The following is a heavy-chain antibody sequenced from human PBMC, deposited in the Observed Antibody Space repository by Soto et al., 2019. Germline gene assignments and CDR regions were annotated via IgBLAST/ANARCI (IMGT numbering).Heavy chain of an antibody. Sequence: QVQLGESGGGVVQPGRSLRLSCAASEFTFSNYGMHWVRQAPGKGLEWVAVILNDGSNRYHADSVKDRFTISRDNSKNTLYLQMNSLRAEDTAVYYCARDDEYSGNGMDVWSQGTTVTVS. V-gene: IGHV3-33*01. CDR3: ARDDEYSGNGMDV. J-gene: IGHJ6*02. CDR2: ILNDGSNR. CDR1: EFTFSNYG. D-gene: IGHD3-10*01.